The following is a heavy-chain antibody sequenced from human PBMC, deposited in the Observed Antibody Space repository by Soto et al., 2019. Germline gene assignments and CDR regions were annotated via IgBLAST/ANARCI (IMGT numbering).Heavy chain of an antibody. CDR2: ISSSSSTI. V-gene: IGHV3-48*01. J-gene: IGHJ4*02. Sequence: PGGSLRLSCAASGFTFSSYSMNWVRQAPGKGLEWVSYISSSSSTIYYAVSVKGRFTISRDNAKNSLYLQMNSLRAEDTAVYYCARANYYGSPGDFDYWGQGTLVTVSS. CDR3: ARANYYGSPGDFDY. D-gene: IGHD3-10*01. CDR1: GFTFSSYS.